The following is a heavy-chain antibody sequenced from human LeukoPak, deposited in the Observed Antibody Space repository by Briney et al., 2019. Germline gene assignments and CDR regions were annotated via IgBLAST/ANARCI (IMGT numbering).Heavy chain of an antibody. Sequence: ASVKVSCKASGYTFTSYYMHWVRQAPGQGLEWMGIINPSGGSTSYAQKFQGRVTMTRDTSTSTVYMELSSLRSEDTAVYCCARVYYDSSGYYPKHAFDIWGQGTMVTVSS. CDR3: ARVYYDSSGYYPKHAFDI. D-gene: IGHD3-22*01. CDR1: GYTFTSYY. CDR2: INPSGGST. V-gene: IGHV1-46*03. J-gene: IGHJ3*02.